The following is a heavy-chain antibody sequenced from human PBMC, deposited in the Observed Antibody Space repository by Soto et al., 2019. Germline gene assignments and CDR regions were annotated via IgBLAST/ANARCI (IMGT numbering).Heavy chain of an antibody. V-gene: IGHV5-10-1*01. J-gene: IGHJ6*02. CDR2: IDPTDSYT. D-gene: IGHD1-20*01. CDR1: GYNFPSYW. CDR3: AREPAITTHDYYSIDV. Sequence: GESLKISCKASGYNFPSYWISWVRQMPGKGLEYMGRIDPTDSYTNYSPSFQGHVTISADKSISTAYLQWTSLKASDTAMYFCAREPAITTHDYYSIDVWGQGTTVTVSS.